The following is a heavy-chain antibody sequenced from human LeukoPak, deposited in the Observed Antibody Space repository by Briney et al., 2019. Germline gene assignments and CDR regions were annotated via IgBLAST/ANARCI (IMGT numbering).Heavy chain of an antibody. Sequence: GGSLRLSCAASGFTFSSYSMNWVRQAPGKGLEWVSSISSSSYIYYADSVKGQFTISRDNAKNSLYLQMKSLRAEDTAVYYCARGSVDFDYWGQGTLVTVSS. J-gene: IGHJ4*02. V-gene: IGHV3-21*01. CDR3: ARGSVDFDY. D-gene: IGHD2-15*01. CDR1: GFTFSSYS. CDR2: ISSSSYI.